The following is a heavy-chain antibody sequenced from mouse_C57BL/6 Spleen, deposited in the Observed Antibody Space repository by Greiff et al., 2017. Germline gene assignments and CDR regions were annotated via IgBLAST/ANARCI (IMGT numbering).Heavy chain of an antibody. D-gene: IGHD1-1*01. J-gene: IGHJ3*01. CDR3: TNPDYYGFAY. Sequence: VQLQQSGAELVRPGASVTLSCKASGYTFTDYEMPWVKQTPVHGLEWIGAIDPETGGTAYNQKFKGKAILTADKSSSTAYMELRSLTSEDSAVYYCTNPDYYGFAYWAKGLWSLSLQ. V-gene: IGHV1-15*01. CDR2: IDPETGGT. CDR1: GYTFTDYE.